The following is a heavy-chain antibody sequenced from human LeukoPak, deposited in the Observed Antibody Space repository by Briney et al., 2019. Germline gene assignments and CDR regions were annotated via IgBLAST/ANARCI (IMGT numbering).Heavy chain of an antibody. Sequence: PGGSLRLSCAASGFTVSSSHLGWVRQAPGKGLEWVSIIYSGGSTYCADSMKDRFTISRDNSKNTLYLEMNTLRAEDTAVYYCARASGNYYYFDYWGQGTLVTVSS. J-gene: IGHJ4*02. V-gene: IGHV3-66*01. D-gene: IGHD3-10*01. CDR3: ARASGNYYYFDY. CDR1: GFTVSSSH. CDR2: IYSGGST.